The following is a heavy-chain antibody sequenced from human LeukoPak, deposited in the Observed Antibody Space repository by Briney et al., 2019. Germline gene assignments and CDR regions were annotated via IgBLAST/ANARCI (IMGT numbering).Heavy chain of an antibody. CDR3: AGSNWNYAFFDY. D-gene: IGHD1-7*01. CDR2: IIPIFGTA. V-gene: IGHV1-69*13. J-gene: IGHJ4*02. CDR1: GYTFTSYG. Sequence: SVKVSCKASGYTFTSYGISWVRQAPGQGLEWMGGIIPIFGTANYAQKFQGRVTITADESTSTAYMELSSLRSEDTAVYYCAGSNWNYAFFDYWGQGTLVTVSS.